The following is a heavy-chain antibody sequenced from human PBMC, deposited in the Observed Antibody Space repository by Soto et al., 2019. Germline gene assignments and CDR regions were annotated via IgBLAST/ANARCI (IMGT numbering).Heavy chain of an antibody. CDR2: ISGSGGST. Sequence: PGGSLRLSCAASGFTFSSYDMTWVRQAPGKGLEWVSAISGSGGSTYYADSVKGRFTISRDNSKNTLYLQMNRLGAEYTAIYYCVKGKYGDLGRGAPVTVSS. CDR1: GFTFSSYD. D-gene: IGHD3-10*01. CDR3: VKGKYGD. V-gene: IGHV3-23*01. J-gene: IGHJ4*02.